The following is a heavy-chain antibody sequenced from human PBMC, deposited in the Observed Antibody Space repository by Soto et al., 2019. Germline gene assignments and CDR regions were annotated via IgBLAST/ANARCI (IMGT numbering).Heavy chain of an antibody. CDR1: GFTFSSYG. Sequence: QVQLVESGGGVVQPGRSLRLSCAASGFTFSSYGMHWVRQAPGKGLEWVAVIWYDGSNKYYADSVKGRFTISRDNSKNTLELQMNSLRAEDTAVYYCARDLDSSSPDWGQGTLVTVSS. D-gene: IGHD6-13*01. CDR2: IWYDGSNK. CDR3: ARDLDSSSPD. V-gene: IGHV3-33*01. J-gene: IGHJ4*02.